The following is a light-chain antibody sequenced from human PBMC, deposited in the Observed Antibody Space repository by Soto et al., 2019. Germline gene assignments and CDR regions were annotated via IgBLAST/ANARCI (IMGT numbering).Light chain of an antibody. CDR3: SSYAGSNNLVV. Sequence: QSALTQPPSASGSPGQSVTISCTGTSSDIGAYNYVSWYQQLPGKAPKLMIYEVSQRPSGVPDRFSGSKSGNTASLTVSGLQADDEADYYCSSYAGSNNLVVFGGGTKLTVL. V-gene: IGLV2-8*01. CDR2: EVS. J-gene: IGLJ2*01. CDR1: SSDIGAYNY.